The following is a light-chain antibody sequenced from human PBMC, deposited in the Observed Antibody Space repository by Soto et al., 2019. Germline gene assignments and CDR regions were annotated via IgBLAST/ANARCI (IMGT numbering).Light chain of an antibody. J-gene: IGLJ1*01. Sequence: QSALPQPASVSGSPGQSITISCTGTSSDVGGYNYVSWYQQHPGKAPKLMLYEVSNRPSGVSNRFSGSKSGNTASLTISGLQAEDEADYYCSSYTSSSTPYVFGTGTKLTVL. CDR2: EVS. CDR3: SSYTSSSTPYV. V-gene: IGLV2-14*01. CDR1: SSDVGGYNY.